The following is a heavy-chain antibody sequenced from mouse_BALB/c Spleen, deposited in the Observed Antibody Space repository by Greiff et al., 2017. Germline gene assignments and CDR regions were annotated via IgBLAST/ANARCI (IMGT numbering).Heavy chain of an antibody. CDR1: GFTFSNYW. CDR2: IRLKSNNYAT. D-gene: IGHD2-3*01. J-gene: IGHJ3*01. Sequence: EVMLVESGGGLVQPGGSMKLSCVASGFTFSNYWMNWVRQSPEKGLEWVAEIRLKSNNYATHYAESVKGRFTISRDDSKSSVYLQMNNLRAEDTGIYYCTYDGYYEGFAYWGQGTLVTVSA. V-gene: IGHV6-6*02. CDR3: TYDGYYEGFAY.